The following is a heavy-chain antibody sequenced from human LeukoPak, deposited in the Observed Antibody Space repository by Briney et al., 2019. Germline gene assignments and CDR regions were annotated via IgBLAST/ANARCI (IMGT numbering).Heavy chain of an antibody. J-gene: IGHJ3*02. D-gene: IGHD3-10*01. CDR3: AASGSVGRGTFHI. CDR1: GGPLSSYY. V-gene: IGHV4-59*01. CDR2: VYSSGTT. Sequence: PSETLSLTCTVSGGPLSSYYWSWIRQPPAKGLEWFGYVYSSGTTNYNPSLKSRVTISIDTSKSQFSLKVTSVTAADTAVYYCAASGSVGRGTFHIWGQGTVVTVSS.